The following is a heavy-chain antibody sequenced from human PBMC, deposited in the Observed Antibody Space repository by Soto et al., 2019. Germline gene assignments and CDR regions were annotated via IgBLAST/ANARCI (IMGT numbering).Heavy chain of an antibody. V-gene: IGHV1-18*01. CDR1: GYTFPSYG. J-gene: IGHJ4*01. Sequence: ASVKVSCKASGYTFPSYGISWVRQAPGQGLEWMGWISTYSGITSYAPKHQGRVTMTTDTSTSTAYMELRSLKSDDTAVYYCARGIEGFLDYRGHGTLVTVSS. CDR3: ARGIEGFLDY. CDR2: ISTYSGIT. D-gene: IGHD3-3*01.